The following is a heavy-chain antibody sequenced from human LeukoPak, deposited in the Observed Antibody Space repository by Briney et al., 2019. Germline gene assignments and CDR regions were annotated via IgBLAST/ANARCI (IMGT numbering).Heavy chain of an antibody. D-gene: IGHD1-26*01. CDR2: IHYGGST. CDR1: GASIRSNY. Sequence: PSQTLSLTRTVSGASIRSNYWSWIRQPPGKGLEWIGNIHYGGSTNYNPSLKSRVTISLDTSNNQFFLKLRSVTAADTAVYYCARQWDGDYWGQGTLVTVSS. V-gene: IGHV4-59*08. CDR3: ARQWDGDY. J-gene: IGHJ4*02.